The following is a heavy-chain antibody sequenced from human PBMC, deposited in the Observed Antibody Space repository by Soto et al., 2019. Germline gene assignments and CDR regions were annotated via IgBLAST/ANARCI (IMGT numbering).Heavy chain of an antibody. CDR2: IIPIFGTA. D-gene: IGHD3-16*01. CDR3: AREPRGGDAFDI. Sequence: QVQLVQSGAEVRKPGSSVKVSCKASGGTFSRHAISWVRQAPGQGLEWMGGIIPIFGTANHAQKFQGRVTIIADESTSTAYMELSSLRSEDTAIYYCAREPRGGDAFDIWGQGTMVTVSS. CDR1: GGTFSRHA. V-gene: IGHV1-69*01. J-gene: IGHJ3*02.